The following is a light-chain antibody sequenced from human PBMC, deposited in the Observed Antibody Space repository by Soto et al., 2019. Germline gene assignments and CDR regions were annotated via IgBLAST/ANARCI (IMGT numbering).Light chain of an antibody. Sequence: LAKPPCRARVQMQVGDVPCTENNSNIGAGYDVHWYQQLPGTAPKLLIYGNSNRPSGVPDRFPGSKSGTSASLAITGLQAEDEADYYCQSYDSSLSGSRVFGTGNKVTVL. CDR3: QSYDSSLSGSRV. J-gene: IGLJ1*01. V-gene: IGLV1-40*01. CDR2: GNS. CDR1: NSNIGAGYD.